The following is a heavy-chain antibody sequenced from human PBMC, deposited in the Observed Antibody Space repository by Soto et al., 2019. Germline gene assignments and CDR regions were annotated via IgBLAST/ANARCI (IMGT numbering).Heavy chain of an antibody. V-gene: IGHV4-59*01. J-gene: IGHJ4*02. CDR2: MYYSGGS. CDR3: VRSGHSFGGVM. D-gene: IGHD3-16*01. Sequence: PSETLSLTCTVSGASMNNYYGSWVRQPPGKGLEWIGYMYYSGGSNSNPSLKGRVTISVDTSKNQISLKLTSVTAADTAVYYCVRSGHSFGGVMWGQGTLVTVPQ. CDR1: GASMNNYY.